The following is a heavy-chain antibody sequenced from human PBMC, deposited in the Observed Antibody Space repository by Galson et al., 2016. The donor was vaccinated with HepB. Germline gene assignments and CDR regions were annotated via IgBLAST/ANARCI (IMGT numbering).Heavy chain of an antibody. CDR3: ARDDTKRDDSAWYDAFDI. Sequence: SLRLSCAASGFIFSDYYMSWIRQAPGKGLEWISYISSSGNTMYNADSVKGRFTISRDNAKNSLYLQMNSLRAEDTAVYYCARDDTKRDDSAWYDAFDIWGQGTTVTVSS. V-gene: IGHV3-11*01. CDR1: GFIFSDYY. J-gene: IGHJ3*02. CDR2: ISSSGNTM. D-gene: IGHD6-19*01.